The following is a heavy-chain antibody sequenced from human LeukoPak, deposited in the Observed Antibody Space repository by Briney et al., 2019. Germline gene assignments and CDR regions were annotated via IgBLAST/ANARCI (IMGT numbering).Heavy chain of an antibody. D-gene: IGHD6-13*01. V-gene: IGHV3-23*01. J-gene: IGHJ4*02. CDR1: GFTFSSYA. Sequence: GGSLRLSCAASGFTFSSYAMSWVRQAPGKGLEWVSAISGSGGSTYYADSVKGRFTISRENSKNTLYLKMNSLRAEDTAVYYCAKDHFREQLVRRLYFDYWGQGTLVTVSS. CDR2: ISGSGGST. CDR3: AKDHFREQLVRRLYFDY.